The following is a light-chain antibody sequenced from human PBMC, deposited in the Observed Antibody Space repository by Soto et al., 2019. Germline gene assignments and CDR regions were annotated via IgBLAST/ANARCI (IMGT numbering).Light chain of an antibody. Sequence: ENVLTQSPGTLSLSPGERATLSCRASQSVSSSHLAWYQQKPGQAPRLLMYGASSRATGIPASFSGSGSGTEFTLTISSLQSQDFAVYYCQQYYKWPLTFGGGTKVDIK. V-gene: IGKV3D-15*01. J-gene: IGKJ4*01. CDR2: GAS. CDR1: QSVSSSH. CDR3: QQYYKWPLT.